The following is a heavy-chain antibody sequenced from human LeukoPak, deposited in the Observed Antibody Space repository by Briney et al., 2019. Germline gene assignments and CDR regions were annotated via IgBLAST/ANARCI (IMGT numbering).Heavy chain of an antibody. CDR1: GYTFTSYG. D-gene: IGHD3-10*01. CDR2: INPNSGGT. CDR3: ARIITMVRGVIINPPGEDY. V-gene: IGHV1-2*02. Sequence: ASVKVSCKASGYTFTSYGISWVRQAPGQGLEWMGWINPNSGGTNYAQKFQGRVTMTRDTSISTAYMELSRLRSDDTAVYYCARIITMVRGVIINPPGEDYWGQGTLVTVSS. J-gene: IGHJ4*02.